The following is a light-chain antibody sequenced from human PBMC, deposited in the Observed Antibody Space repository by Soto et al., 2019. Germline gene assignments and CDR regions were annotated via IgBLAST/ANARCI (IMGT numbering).Light chain of an antibody. V-gene: IGLV2-14*03. J-gene: IGLJ1*01. Sequence: QSALTQPASVSGSPGQSMTISCTGSSSDVGGYHYVSWYQQHPGKAPKLIIYQVSHRPSGVSDRFSGSKSGNTASLTISGLQGEDEANYYCSSFTSTHTYVFGTGTKVTVL. CDR1: SSDVGGYHY. CDR2: QVS. CDR3: SSFTSTHTYV.